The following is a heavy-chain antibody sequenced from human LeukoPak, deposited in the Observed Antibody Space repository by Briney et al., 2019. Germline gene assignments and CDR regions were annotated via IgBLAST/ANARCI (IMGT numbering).Heavy chain of an antibody. J-gene: IGHJ3*02. CDR1: GFTFSNYW. CDR3: ARDLKPSIAVAGIDAFDI. V-gene: IGHV3-7*01. CDR2: IKQDGSET. D-gene: IGHD6-19*01. Sequence: GGSLRLSCAASGFTFSNYWMSWVRRAPGKGLEWVANIKQDGSETYYVDSVKGRFTISRDNAKNSLYLQMNSLRAEDTAVYYCARDLKPSIAVAGIDAFDIWGQGTMVTVSS.